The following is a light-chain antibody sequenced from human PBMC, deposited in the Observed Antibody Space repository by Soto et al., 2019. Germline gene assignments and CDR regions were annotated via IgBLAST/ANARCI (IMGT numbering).Light chain of an antibody. CDR3: QQANSFPIT. CDR1: QSVPSDW. J-gene: IGKJ5*01. Sequence: EIVLTQSPGTLSLSPGERATLSCRASQSVPSDWLAWYRHKPGQAPRLLIYGASSRATGVPDRVSGSGSGTDFTLTINRLEPEDFATYFCQQANSFPITFGQGTRLEIK. CDR2: GAS. V-gene: IGKV3-20*01.